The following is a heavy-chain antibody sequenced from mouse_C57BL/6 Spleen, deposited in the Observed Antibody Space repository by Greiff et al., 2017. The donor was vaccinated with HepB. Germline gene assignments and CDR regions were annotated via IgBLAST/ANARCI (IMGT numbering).Heavy chain of an antibody. CDR2: INYDGSST. V-gene: IGHV5-16*01. Sequence: EVKRVESEGGLVQPGSSMKLSCTASGFTFSDYYMAWVRQVPEKGLEWVANINYDGSSTYYLDSLKSRFIISRDNAKNILYLQMSSLKSEDTATYYCARERGEGYYAMDYWGQGTSVTVSS. J-gene: IGHJ4*01. CDR1: GFTFSDYY. CDR3: ARERGEGYYAMDY.